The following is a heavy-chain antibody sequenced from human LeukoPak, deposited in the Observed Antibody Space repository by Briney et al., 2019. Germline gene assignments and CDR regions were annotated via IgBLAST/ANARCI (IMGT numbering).Heavy chain of an antibody. D-gene: IGHD3-3*01. CDR3: AREHIRETITIFGVVIIPGWFDP. CDR1: GGSISSSSYY. J-gene: IGHJ5*02. V-gene: IGHV4-39*07. CDR2: IYYSGST. Sequence: SETLSLTCTVSGGSISSSSYYWGWIRQPPGKGLEWIGSIYYSGSTYYNPSLKSRVTISVDTSKNQFSLKLSSVTAADTAVYYCAREHIRETITIFGVVIIPGWFDPWGQGTLVTVSS.